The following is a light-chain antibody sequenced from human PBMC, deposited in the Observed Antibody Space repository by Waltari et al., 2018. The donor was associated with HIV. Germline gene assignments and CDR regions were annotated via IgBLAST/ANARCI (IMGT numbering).Light chain of an antibody. V-gene: IGLV6-57*01. CDR1: SGSIGHDY. J-gene: IGLJ3*02. Sequence: FMLTQPHSVSDSPGKTVTISCTRRSGSIGHDYVPLYQQLPGSSPIIVIYEDKQRPSGVPERFSGSIGSSSNSASLTISGLKTEDEGDYYCQSYDRSIQVFGGGTKLTVL. CDR3: QSYDRSIQV. CDR2: EDK.